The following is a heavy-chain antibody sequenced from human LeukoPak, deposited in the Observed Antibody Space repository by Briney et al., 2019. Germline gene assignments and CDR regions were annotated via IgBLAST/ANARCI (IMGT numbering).Heavy chain of an antibody. CDR1: GFTLDDYA. Sequence: GGSLRLACAASGFTLDDYAMHWGRQAPGKGLEWVSLISGDGGSTYYADSVKGRFTISRDNSKNSLYLQMNSLRTEDTALYYCAKVLGYYDSSGYYQEGGFDYWGQGPLVTVSS. CDR2: ISGDGGST. CDR3: AKVLGYYDSSGYYQEGGFDY. V-gene: IGHV3-43*02. J-gene: IGHJ4*02. D-gene: IGHD3-22*01.